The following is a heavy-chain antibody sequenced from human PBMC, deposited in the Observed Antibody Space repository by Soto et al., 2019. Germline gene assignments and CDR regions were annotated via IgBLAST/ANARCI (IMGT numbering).Heavy chain of an antibody. CDR3: ARENWTHLYYYYYMDV. CDR1: GDSVSSNSAA. Sequence: PSQTLSLTCAIPGDSVSSNSAAWNWIRQSPSRGLEWLGRTYYRSKWYNDYAVSVKSRITINPDTSKNQFSLQLNSVTPEDTAVYYCARENWTHLYYYYYMDVWGKGTTVTVSS. J-gene: IGHJ6*03. V-gene: IGHV6-1*01. CDR2: TYYRSKWYN. D-gene: IGHD1-1*01.